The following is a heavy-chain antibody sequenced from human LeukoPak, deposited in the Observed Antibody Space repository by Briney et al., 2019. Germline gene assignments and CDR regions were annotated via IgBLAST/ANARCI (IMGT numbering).Heavy chain of an antibody. V-gene: IGHV4-31*03. J-gene: IGHJ5*02. CDR2: IYYSGST. Sequence: PSQTLSLTCTVSGGSISSGGYYWSWIRQHPGKGLEWIGYIYYSGSTYYNPSLKSRVTISVDTSKNQFSLKLSSATAADTAVYYCARRTNTVTTYWFDPWGQGTLVTVSS. CDR1: GGSISSGGYY. CDR3: ARRTNTVTTYWFDP. D-gene: IGHD4-11*01.